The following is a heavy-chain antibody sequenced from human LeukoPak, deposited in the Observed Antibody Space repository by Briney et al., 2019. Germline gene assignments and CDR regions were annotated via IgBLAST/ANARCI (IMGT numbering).Heavy chain of an antibody. J-gene: IGHJ4*02. CDR1: GFNFDRYT. V-gene: IGHV3-43*01. CDR3: AKELDTMFFDY. Sequence: GGSLRLSCATSGFNFDRYTIHWVRQAPGKGLVWVSLAGWAGGTTFYSDSVRGRFTISRDSGRKSVYLQMNSLTTDDTAFYFCAKELDTMFFDYWGQGALVTVSS. CDR2: AGWAGGTT. D-gene: IGHD3-10*02.